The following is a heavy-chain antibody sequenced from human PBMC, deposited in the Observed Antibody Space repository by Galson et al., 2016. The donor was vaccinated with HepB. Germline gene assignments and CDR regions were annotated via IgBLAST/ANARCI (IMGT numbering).Heavy chain of an antibody. CDR2: IKEDGSEK. CDR3: ARGVTEGRQAAAPDY. J-gene: IGHJ4*02. Sequence: SLRLSCAAAGFSFSTYWMSWVRQAPGKGLEWVANIKEDGSEKYYVDSVKGRFTISRDSAKNSLFLQMHSLRAEDTGVYYCARGVTEGRQAAAPDYWGQGTLVTVSS. CDR1: GFSFSTYW. V-gene: IGHV3-7*01. D-gene: IGHD6-13*01.